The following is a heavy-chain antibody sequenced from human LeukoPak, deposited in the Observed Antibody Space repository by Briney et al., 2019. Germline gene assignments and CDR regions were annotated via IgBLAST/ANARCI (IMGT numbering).Heavy chain of an antibody. D-gene: IGHD6-13*01. V-gene: IGHV3-23*01. CDR1: GFTFSSYA. CDR3: AKTPFSSGWYYFDY. CDR2: ISGSGDNT. Sequence: PGGSLRLSCAASGFTFSSYAMSWVRQAPGKGLEWVSAISGSGDNTYFADSVKGRFTISRDNSKNTLYLQMNSLRAEDTAVYYCAKTPFSSGWYYFDYWGQGTLVTVSS. J-gene: IGHJ4*02.